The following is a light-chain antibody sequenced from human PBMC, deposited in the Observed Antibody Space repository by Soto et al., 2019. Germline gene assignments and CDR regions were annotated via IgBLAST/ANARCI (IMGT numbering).Light chain of an antibody. CDR3: CSYAGDSTWV. J-gene: IGLJ3*02. V-gene: IGLV2-11*01. CDR2: DVS. CDR1: SSDVGGYNY. Sequence: QSVLTQPRSVSGSPGQSVTISCTGTSSDVGGYNYVSWYQQHPGKAPKLMIYDVSKRPSGVPDRFFGSKSGNTASLTISGLQAEDAADYYCCSYAGDSTWVFGGGTKLTVL.